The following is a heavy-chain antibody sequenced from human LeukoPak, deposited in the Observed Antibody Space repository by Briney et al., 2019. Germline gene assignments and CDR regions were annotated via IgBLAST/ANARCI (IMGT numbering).Heavy chain of an antibody. CDR2: IYHSGST. CDR1: GGSISSGGYS. J-gene: IGHJ3*02. Sequence: PSQTLSLTCAVSGGSISSGGYSWSWIRQPPGKGLEWIGYIYHSGSTYYNPSLKSRVTISVDRSKNQFSLKLSSVTAADTAVYYCASRSPSNHNDAFDIWGQGTMVTVSS. D-gene: IGHD2-15*01. V-gene: IGHV4-30-2*01. CDR3: ASRSPSNHNDAFDI.